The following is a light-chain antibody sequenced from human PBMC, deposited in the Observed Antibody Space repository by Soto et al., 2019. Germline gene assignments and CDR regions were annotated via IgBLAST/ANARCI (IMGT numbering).Light chain of an antibody. CDR2: AAS. CDR3: QQCYSTPRT. V-gene: IGKV1-39*01. J-gene: IGKJ1*01. CDR1: QSISSY. Sequence: EIQITQSPSALSANVGDRVTITCRASQSISSYLNWYQQKPGKAPKLLIYAASSLQSGVPSRFSGSGSGTDFTLTISSLQPEDFATYYCQQCYSTPRTFGQGTKVDIK.